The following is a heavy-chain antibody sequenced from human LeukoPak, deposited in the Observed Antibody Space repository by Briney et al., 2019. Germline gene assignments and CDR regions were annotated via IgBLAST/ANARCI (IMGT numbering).Heavy chain of an antibody. CDR3: ASYESIVVVPAANSSPFDY. D-gene: IGHD2-2*01. CDR1: GFTFSSYS. J-gene: IGHJ4*02. CDR2: ISSSSSYI. V-gene: IGHV3-21*01. Sequence: GGSLRLSCAASGFTFSSYSMNWVRQAPGRGLEWVSSISSSSSYIYCADSVKGRFTISRDNAKNSLYLQMNSLRAEDTAVYYCASYESIVVVPAANSSPFDYWGQGTLVTVSS.